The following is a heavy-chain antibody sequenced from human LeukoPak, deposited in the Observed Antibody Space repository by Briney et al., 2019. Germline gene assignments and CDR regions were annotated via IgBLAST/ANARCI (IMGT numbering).Heavy chain of an antibody. CDR1: GGSISTYY. CDR2: IDYSGST. CDR3: ARDQGGCSSTSCPRGHYYYYYYMDV. J-gene: IGHJ6*03. V-gene: IGHV4-59*01. Sequence: SETLSLTCTVSGGSISTYYWSWIRQPPGKGLGWIGYIDYSGSTNYNPSLKSRVTISVDTSKNQFSLNLSSVTAADTAVYYCARDQGGCSSTSCPRGHYYYYYYMDVWGKGTTVTVSS. D-gene: IGHD2-2*01.